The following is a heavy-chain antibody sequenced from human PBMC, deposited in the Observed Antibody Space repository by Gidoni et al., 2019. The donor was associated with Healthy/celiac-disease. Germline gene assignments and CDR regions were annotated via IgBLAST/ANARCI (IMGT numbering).Heavy chain of an antibody. CDR1: GATFSSYA. CDR3: ARASSRDGYNYVTDY. CDR2: IIPIFGTA. Sequence: QVQLVQSGAELKKPGSSVKVSCKASGATFSSYAISWVRPAPGQGLEWMGGIIPIFGTANYAQKFQGRVTITADESTSTAYMELSSLRSEDTAVYYCARASSRDGYNYVTDYWGQGTLVTVSS. D-gene: IGHD5-12*01. V-gene: IGHV1-69*01. J-gene: IGHJ4*02.